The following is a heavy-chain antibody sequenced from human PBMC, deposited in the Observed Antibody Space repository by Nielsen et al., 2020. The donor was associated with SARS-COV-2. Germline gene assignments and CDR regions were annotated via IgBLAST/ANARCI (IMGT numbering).Heavy chain of an antibody. D-gene: IGHD6-6*01. CDR1: GYTFTDYY. J-gene: IGHJ5*02. V-gene: IGHV1-2*06. CDR2: INPYSGGT. CDR3: AKDLGDLEYSSSSVGHWFDP. Sequence: ASVKVSCKASGYTFTDYYIHWVRQAPGQGLEWMGRINPYSGGTNYAQKFQGTVTMTRDASISTVYMELTSDDTAVYYCAKDLGDLEYSSSSVGHWFDPWGQGALVTVSS.